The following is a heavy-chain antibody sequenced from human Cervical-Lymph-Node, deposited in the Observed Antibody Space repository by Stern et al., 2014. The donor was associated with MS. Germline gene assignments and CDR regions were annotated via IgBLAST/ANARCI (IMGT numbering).Heavy chain of an antibody. CDR3: AKDLRRGVVVVPLYGMNV. V-gene: IGHV3-23*04. J-gene: IGHJ6*02. D-gene: IGHD2-2*01. Sequence: EVQLVESGGGLVQPGASLRLSCAASGFTFSTYALSSVRHAPGKGLECVSSTSHTGVYTYYADSVKGRCTISIDNPKSMLYLKMQSVRAEDTAVYHCAKDLRRGVVVVPLYGMNVGGQGTTVTVSS. CDR1: GFTFSTYA. CDR2: TSHTGVYT.